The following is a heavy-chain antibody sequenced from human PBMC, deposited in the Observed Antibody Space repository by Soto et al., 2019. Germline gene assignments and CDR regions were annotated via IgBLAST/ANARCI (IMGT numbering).Heavy chain of an antibody. V-gene: IGHV5-51*01. CDR3: GTWRGSSWFDY. Sequence: GESLKISCKASGFTFSSYSLGWVRHMPGKGLQWMGNIFSSDSSAKYSPSFVGQVTISVDRSINTAYLQWSSLKASDTAIYYCGTWRGSSWFDYWGPGTLVTVSS. D-gene: IGHD2-2*01. CDR1: GFTFSSYS. CDR2: IFSSDSSA. J-gene: IGHJ4*02.